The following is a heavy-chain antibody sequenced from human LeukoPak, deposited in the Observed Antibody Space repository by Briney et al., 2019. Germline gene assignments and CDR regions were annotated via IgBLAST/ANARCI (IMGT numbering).Heavy chain of an antibody. D-gene: IGHD3-9*01. CDR1: EFTFSNFA. CDR2: ISYDGSNQ. J-gene: IGHJ4*02. Sequence: GRSLRLSCAASEFTFSNFAMHWVRQAPGKGLEWVAIISYDGSNQYYADSVKGRFTISRDSSQNTLYLQMNSLRAEDTAVYHCARELTGYWQQYWGQGTLVTVSS. CDR3: ARELTGYWQQY. V-gene: IGHV3-30*04.